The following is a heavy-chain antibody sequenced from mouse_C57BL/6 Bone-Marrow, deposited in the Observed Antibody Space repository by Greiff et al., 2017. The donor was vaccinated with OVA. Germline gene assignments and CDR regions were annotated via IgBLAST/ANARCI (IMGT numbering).Heavy chain of an antibody. CDR2: IYPGDGDT. CDR3: ASLITTVVATLHYWYFDV. Sequence: QVQLKQSGAELVKPGASVKISCKASGYAFSSYWMNWVKQRPGKGLEWIGQIYPGDGDTNYNGKFKGKATLTADKSSSTAYMQLSSLTSEDSAVYFCASLITTVVATLHYWYFDVWGTGTTVTVSS. CDR1: GYAFSSYW. V-gene: IGHV1-80*01. D-gene: IGHD1-1*01. J-gene: IGHJ1*03.